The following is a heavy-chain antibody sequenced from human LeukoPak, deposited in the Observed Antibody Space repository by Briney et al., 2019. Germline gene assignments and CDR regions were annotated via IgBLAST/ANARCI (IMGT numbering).Heavy chain of an antibody. CDR2: ISSSSSYI. CDR3: ARDRGSYSPFTFDY. Sequence: GGSLRLSCAASGFTFSSYSMNWVRQAPGKGLEWVSSISSSSSYIYYADSVKGRFTISRDNAKNSLYLQMNSLRAEDTAVYYCARDRGSYSPFTFDYWGQGTLVTVSS. D-gene: IGHD1-26*01. J-gene: IGHJ4*02. CDR1: GFTFSSYS. V-gene: IGHV3-21*01.